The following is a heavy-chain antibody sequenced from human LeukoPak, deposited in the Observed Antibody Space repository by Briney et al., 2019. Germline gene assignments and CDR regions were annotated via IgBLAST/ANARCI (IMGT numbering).Heavy chain of an antibody. D-gene: IGHD1-26*01. J-gene: IGHJ3*02. Sequence: ASVKVSCKVPGYTLTELSMHWVRQAPGKGLEWMGGFDPEDGETIYAQKFQGRVTMTEDTSTDTAYMELSSLRSEDTAVYYCATDVYSGSYYGAFDIWGQGTMVTVSS. CDR3: ATDVYSGSYYGAFDI. CDR1: GYTLTELS. CDR2: FDPEDGET. V-gene: IGHV1-24*01.